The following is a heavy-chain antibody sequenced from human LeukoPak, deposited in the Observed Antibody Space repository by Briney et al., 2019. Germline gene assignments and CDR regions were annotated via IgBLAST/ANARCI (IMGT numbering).Heavy chain of an antibody. V-gene: IGHV3-21*01. J-gene: IGHJ4*02. Sequence: GGSLRLSCAASGFTFTSHSMNWVRQAPGKGLEWVSSFSGVSRFIYYADSVKGRFTISRDNAKNSLYLQMNSLRVEDTAIYYCARDPTPTSNSWNPLGYWGPGTLVTVSS. CDR1: GFTFTSHS. D-gene: IGHD1-1*01. CDR2: FSGVSRFI. CDR3: ARDPTPTSNSWNPLGY.